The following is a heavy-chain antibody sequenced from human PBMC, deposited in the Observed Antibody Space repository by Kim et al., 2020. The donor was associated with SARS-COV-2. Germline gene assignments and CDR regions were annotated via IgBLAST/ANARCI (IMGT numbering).Heavy chain of an antibody. V-gene: IGHV3-21*01. CDR2: ISSSSSYI. D-gene: IGHD5-18*01. CDR3: ARDQIDSYYYYYGMDV. Sequence: GGSLRLSCAASGFTFSSYSMNWVRQAPGKGLEWVSSISSSSSYIYYADSVKGRFTISRDNAKNSLYLQMNSLRAEDTAVYYCARDQIDSYYYYYGMDVWGQGTTVTVSS. J-gene: IGHJ6*02. CDR1: GFTFSSYS.